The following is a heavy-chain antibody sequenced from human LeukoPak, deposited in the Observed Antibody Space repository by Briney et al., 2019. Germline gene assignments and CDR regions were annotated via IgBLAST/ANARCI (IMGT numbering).Heavy chain of an antibody. D-gene: IGHD3-22*01. Sequence: AGGPLRLSCAASGFTFSSYGMHWVRQAPGKGLEWVALISYDGGNKKYADSVKGRFTISRDNSKNTLYLQMNSLGTEDTAVYYCTDSMYYHDTSGCYHWGQGTLVSVSS. V-gene: IGHV3-30*03. CDR2: ISYDGGNK. CDR1: GFTFSSYG. J-gene: IGHJ4*02. CDR3: TDSMYYHDTSGCYH.